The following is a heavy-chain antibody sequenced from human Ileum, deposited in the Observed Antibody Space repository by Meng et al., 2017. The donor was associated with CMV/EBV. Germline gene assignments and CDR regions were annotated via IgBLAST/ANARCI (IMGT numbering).Heavy chain of an antibody. CDR1: GDSMRSYF. Sequence: ETLSLTCTVSGDSMRSYFMTWVRQAPGKGLEYVSFIRSDDSTNYAKSVQGRFTISRDNSKNTVFLLINSLRAEDTALYYCARACRQVNNCYLDYWGQGTLVTVSS. D-gene: IGHD5-24*01. V-gene: IGHV3-53*01. CDR3: ARACRQVNNCYLDY. J-gene: IGHJ4*02. CDR2: IRSDDST.